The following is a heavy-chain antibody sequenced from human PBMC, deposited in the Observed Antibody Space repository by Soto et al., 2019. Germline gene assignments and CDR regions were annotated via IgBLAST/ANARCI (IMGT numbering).Heavy chain of an antibody. J-gene: IGHJ3*02. Sequence: QVQLQESGPGLVKPSETLSLTCTVSGGSISSYYWNWIRQPPGKGLEWIGYIYTGSTNYHPSLSIRVTISVDTSNHHFSLKLSSGTAADTAVYSCARTHACDIWCQGTMVTVSS. CDR1: GGSISSYY. CDR3: ARTHACDI. CDR2: IYTGST. V-gene: IGHV4-59*01.